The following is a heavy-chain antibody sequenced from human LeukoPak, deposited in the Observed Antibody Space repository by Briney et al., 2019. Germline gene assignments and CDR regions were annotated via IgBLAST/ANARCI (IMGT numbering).Heavy chain of an antibody. CDR2: LYRDGGTT. CDR3: AKIIAVAGTGEDNVFDI. D-gene: IGHD6-13*01. CDR1: GFTVSRSF. J-gene: IGHJ3*02. V-gene: IGHV3-53*01. Sequence: GGSLRLSCAASGFTVSRSFMNWVRQAPGKGLEWLAILYRDGGTTYYADSVKGRLTISRDSSKNTLYLQMNSLRAEDTAVYYCAKIIAVAGTGEDNVFDIWGQGTMVTVSS.